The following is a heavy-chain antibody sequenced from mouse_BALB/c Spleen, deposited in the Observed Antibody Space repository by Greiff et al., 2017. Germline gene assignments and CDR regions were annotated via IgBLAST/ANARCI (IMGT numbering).Heavy chain of an antibody. CDR1: GFNIKDTY. J-gene: IGHJ1*01. Sequence: VQLQQSGAELVKPGASVKLSCTASGFNIKDTYMHWVKQRPEQGLEWIGRIDPANGNTKYDPKFQGEATITADTSSNTAYLQLSSLTSEDTAVYYCARCDYGGYWYFDVWGAGTTVTVSS. CDR2: IDPANGNT. CDR3: ARCDYGGYWYFDV. D-gene: IGHD2-4*01. V-gene: IGHV14-3*02.